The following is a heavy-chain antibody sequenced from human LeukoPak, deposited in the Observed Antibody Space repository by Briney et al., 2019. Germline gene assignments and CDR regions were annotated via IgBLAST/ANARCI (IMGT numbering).Heavy chain of an antibody. V-gene: IGHV4-4*09. CDR2: IYSSGST. CDR3: ARFTYTTRPSDV. J-gene: IGHJ6*04. CDR1: NGSISGYY. Sequence: SETLSLTCSVSNGSISGYYWSWIRQPPGQTLEWIGYIYSSGSTHYNPSLQSRVTMSVDTSMNQFSLRLSSVTAADTAIYYCARFTYTTRPSDVWGKGTTVTVSS. D-gene: IGHD3-16*01.